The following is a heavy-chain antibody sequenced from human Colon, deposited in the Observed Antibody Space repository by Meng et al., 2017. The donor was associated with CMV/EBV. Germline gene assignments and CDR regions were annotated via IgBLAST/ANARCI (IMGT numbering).Heavy chain of an antibody. CDR2: MNPNSGNT. CDR1: GYTFTGYY. CDR3: ARGSSLYYYYYYGMDV. J-gene: IGHJ6*02. Sequence: ASVKVSCKASGYTFTGYYMHWVRQATGQGLEWMGWMNPNSGNTGYAQKFQGRVTMTRNTSISTAYMELSSLRSEDTAVYYCARGSSLYYYYYYGMDVWGQGTTVTVSS. D-gene: IGHD2-2*01. V-gene: IGHV1-8*02.